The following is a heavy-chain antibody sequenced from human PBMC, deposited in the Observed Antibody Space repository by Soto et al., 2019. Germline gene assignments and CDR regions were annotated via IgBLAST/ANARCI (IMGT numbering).Heavy chain of an antibody. J-gene: IGHJ5*02. CDR3: ARGHVDMLGGFDL. V-gene: IGHV1-69*11. D-gene: IGHD5-12*01. Sequence: QVQLVQSGAEVKKPGSSVKVSCKTSGGVLRSYGFSWVRQAPGQGLDWMGRIIPLLGTSKSAQNFQGRVTITADESTSTVYMELSRLRYEDTALYHGARGHVDMLGGFDLWGQGTLVTVA. CDR1: GGVLRSYG. CDR2: IIPLLGTS.